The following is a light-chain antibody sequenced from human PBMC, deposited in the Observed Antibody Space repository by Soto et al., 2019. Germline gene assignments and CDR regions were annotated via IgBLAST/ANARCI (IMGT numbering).Light chain of an antibody. V-gene: IGKV1-5*01. J-gene: IGKJ2*01. CDR2: DAS. Sequence: DIQMTQSPSTLSASVGDRVTITCRASQRLSSWLAWYQQKPGKAPKLLIYDASSLESGFPSRFSGSGSGTEFTLSISSLKPDDLATYYGQQYNSYYTFGQGTKLEIK. CDR1: QRLSSW. CDR3: QQYNSYYT.